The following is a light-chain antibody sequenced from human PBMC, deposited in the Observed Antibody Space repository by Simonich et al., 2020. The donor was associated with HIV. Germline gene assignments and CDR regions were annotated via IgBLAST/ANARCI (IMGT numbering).Light chain of an antibody. Sequence: DIVMTQSPDSLAVSLGERATVHCRSIRRCIYRSNNKNYLAWYQHKPGHPPKLLIYWASTRESGVPDRFSASGSGTDFTLTISSLQAEDVAIYYCQQYYSTPPTFGQGTKVEIK. CDR1: RRCIYRSNNKNY. CDR3: QQYYSTPPT. J-gene: IGKJ1*01. CDR2: WAS. V-gene: IGKV4-1*01.